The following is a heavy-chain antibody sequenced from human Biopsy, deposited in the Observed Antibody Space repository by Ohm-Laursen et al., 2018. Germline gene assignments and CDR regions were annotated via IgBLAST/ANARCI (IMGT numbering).Heavy chain of an antibody. V-gene: IGHV4-59*01. J-gene: IGHJ3*02. CDR1: GGSISSYY. D-gene: IGHD5-12*01. Sequence: SETLSLTCTVSGGSISSYYWSWIRQPPGKGLEWIGYIYYSGSTNYNPSLKSRVTISVDTSRNQFSLKLSSVTAADTAVYYCAGRPWPNAFDIWGQGTMVTVSS. CDR2: IYYSGST. CDR3: AGRPWPNAFDI.